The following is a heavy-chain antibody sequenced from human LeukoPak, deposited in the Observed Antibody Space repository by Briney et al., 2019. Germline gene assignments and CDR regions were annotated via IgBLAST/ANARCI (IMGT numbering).Heavy chain of an antibody. D-gene: IGHD5-12*01. Sequence: SETLSLTCNVSGASISSGDYYWSWIRQPPGKGLEWIGYISKSGGTYYNPSLESRVTISVDKSKNQFSLKLSSVTAADTAVYYCARDRMVATGYYYYGMDVWGQGTTVTVSS. V-gene: IGHV4-30-4*01. CDR3: ARDRMVATGYYYYGMDV. CDR1: GASISSGDYY. CDR2: ISKSGGT. J-gene: IGHJ6*02.